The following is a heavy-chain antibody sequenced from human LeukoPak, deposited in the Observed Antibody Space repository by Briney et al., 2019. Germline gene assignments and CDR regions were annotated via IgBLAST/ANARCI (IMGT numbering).Heavy chain of an antibody. Sequence: PGGSLRLSCAASGFTFSSYAMSWVRQAPGKGLEWVSGISWNSGSIGYADSVKGRFTISKDNAKNSLYLQMNSLRAEDTALYYCAKDKRMGIAAAGLFDYWGQGTLVTVSS. CDR1: GFTFSSYA. J-gene: IGHJ4*02. CDR2: ISWNSGSI. V-gene: IGHV3-9*01. CDR3: AKDKRMGIAAAGLFDY. D-gene: IGHD6-13*01.